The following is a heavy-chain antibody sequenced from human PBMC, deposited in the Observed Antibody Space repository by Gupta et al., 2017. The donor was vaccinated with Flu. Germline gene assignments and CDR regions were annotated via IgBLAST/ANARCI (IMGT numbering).Heavy chain of an antibody. D-gene: IGHD4-17*01. CDR1: GGSFSGYY. Sequence: QVQLQQWGAGLLKPSETLSLTSAAYGGSFSGYYWSWIRQPPGKGLEWIGEINHSGSTNYNPSLKSRVTISVDTSKNQFSLKLSSVTAADTAVYYCARGLARDYGAAFDIWGQGTMVTVSS. CDR3: ARGLARDYGAAFDI. V-gene: IGHV4-34*01. CDR2: INHSGST. J-gene: IGHJ3*02.